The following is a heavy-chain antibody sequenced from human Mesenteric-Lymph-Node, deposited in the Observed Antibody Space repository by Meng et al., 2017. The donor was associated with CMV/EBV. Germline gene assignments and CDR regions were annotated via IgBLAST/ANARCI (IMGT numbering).Heavy chain of an antibody. CDR1: YTVSRYY. Sequence: YTVSRYYSNGGRQAAGQGLEWMGWISAYKGNTKYAQKCQDRVTMTTDTSTNTVYMELRSLRYDDTAVYFCARDPRPDADYLDYWGQGTLVTVSS. V-gene: IGHV1-18*01. CDR2: ISAYKGNT. J-gene: IGHJ4*02. CDR3: ARDPRPDADYLDY. D-gene: IGHD3-10*01.